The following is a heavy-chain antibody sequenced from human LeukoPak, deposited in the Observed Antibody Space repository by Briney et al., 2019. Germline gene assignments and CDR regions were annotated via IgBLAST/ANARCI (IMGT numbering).Heavy chain of an antibody. CDR1: GDSVSGSPAV. J-gene: IGHJ4*02. Sequence: SQTLSLTCAISGDSVSGSPAVWNWIRQSPSRGLEWLGRAYYRSKWYIDYAVSVKGRITITPDTSKNQFSLQLNSVTSEDTAVYYCARRAVRGGTNFDYWGQGTLVTVSS. CDR2: AYYRSKWYI. CDR3: ARRAVRGGTNFDY. D-gene: IGHD3-10*01. V-gene: IGHV6-1*01.